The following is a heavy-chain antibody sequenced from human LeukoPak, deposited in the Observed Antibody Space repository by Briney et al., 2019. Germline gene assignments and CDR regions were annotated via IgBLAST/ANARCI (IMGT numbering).Heavy chain of an antibody. V-gene: IGHV3-23*01. CDR3: AKDIEVNSNYRTPLEF. J-gene: IGHJ4*02. CDR2: ISARGDDA. D-gene: IGHD4-11*01. Sequence: PGGSLRFSCAASGFIFKTYDRSWVRQAPGKGLEWVSVISARGDDAYYADFVKGRFTISRDNSKNTLSLQMNILRAEDTAIYYCAKDIEVNSNYRTPLEFWGQGTLVTVSS. CDR1: GFIFKTYD.